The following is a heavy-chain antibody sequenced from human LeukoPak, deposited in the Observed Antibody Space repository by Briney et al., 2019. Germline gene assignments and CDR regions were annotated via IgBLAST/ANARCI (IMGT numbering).Heavy chain of an antibody. Sequence: GGSLKLSCAASGFTFSSYAMSWVRQAPGKGLEWVSAISGSGGSTYYADSVKGRFTISRDNSKNTLYLQMNSLRAEDTAVYYCAKFLPTHIVVANYYFDYWGQGTLVTVSS. CDR1: GFTFSSYA. D-gene: IGHD2-21*01. J-gene: IGHJ4*02. V-gene: IGHV3-23*01. CDR2: ISGSGGST. CDR3: AKFLPTHIVVANYYFDY.